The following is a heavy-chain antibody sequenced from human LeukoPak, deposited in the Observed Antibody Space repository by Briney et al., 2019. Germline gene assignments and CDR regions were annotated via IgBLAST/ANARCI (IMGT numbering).Heavy chain of an antibody. CDR3: ARRGYSGYDGTLYAFDI. Sequence: KASETLSLTCAVYGGSFSGYYWSWIRQPPGKGLEWIGEINHSGSTNYNPSLKSRVTISVDTSKNQLSLKLSSVTAADTAVYYCARRGYSGYDGTLYAFDIWGQGTMVTVSS. CDR2: INHSGST. J-gene: IGHJ3*02. V-gene: IGHV4-34*01. D-gene: IGHD5-12*01. CDR1: GGSFSGYY.